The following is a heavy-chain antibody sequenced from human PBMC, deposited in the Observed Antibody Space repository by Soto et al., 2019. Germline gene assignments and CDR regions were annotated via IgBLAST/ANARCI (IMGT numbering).Heavy chain of an antibody. V-gene: IGHV1-18*01. CDR1: GYTFTRYG. Sequence: ASVKVSCKASGYTFTRYGISWVRQAPGQGLEWMGWISGYNGDTNYAQKFQDRVSMTIDTSTGTAYKELSSLTSDDTAIYYCAKNGQPPYYYYGLDVWGQ. CDR3: AKNGQPPYYYYGLDV. J-gene: IGHJ6*02. D-gene: IGHD2-8*01. CDR2: ISGYNGDT.